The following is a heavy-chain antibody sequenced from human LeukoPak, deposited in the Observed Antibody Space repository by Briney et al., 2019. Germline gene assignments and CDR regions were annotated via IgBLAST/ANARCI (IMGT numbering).Heavy chain of an antibody. CDR2: ISWYSGTI. CDR3: TKDTSSYYLHYMDV. CDR1: GFTFDDYA. V-gene: IGHV3-9*01. D-gene: IGHD6-13*01. Sequence: GGTLRLSCVASGFTFDDYAMLWVRQDPAKGLEWVSGISWYSGTIAYAESAKGRFNISRDNAKNSLYLQLNSLRAEDTALYFCTKDTSSYYLHYMDVWGKGTPVTVSS. J-gene: IGHJ6*03.